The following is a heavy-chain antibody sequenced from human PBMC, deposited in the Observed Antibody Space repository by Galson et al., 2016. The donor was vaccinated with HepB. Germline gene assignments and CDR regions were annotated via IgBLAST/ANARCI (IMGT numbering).Heavy chain of an antibody. D-gene: IGHD3-3*01. V-gene: IGHV1-46*01. CDR2: INPSGGST. CDR1: GYTFTSYY. J-gene: IGHJ5*02. Sequence: SVKVSCKASGYTFTSYYMHWVRQAPGQGLEWMGIINPSGGSTSYAQKFQGRVTMTRDTSTRTVYMELSSLRSEDRAVYYCARQRGGDFWSGFVAYNWCDPWGQGTLVTVSA. CDR3: ARQRGGDFWSGFVAYNWCDP.